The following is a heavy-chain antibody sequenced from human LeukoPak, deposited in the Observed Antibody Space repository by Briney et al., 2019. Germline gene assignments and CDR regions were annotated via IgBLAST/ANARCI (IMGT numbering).Heavy chain of an antibody. CDR2: ISGSGGST. D-gene: IGHD6-13*01. CDR1: GFTFSSYA. J-gene: IGHJ4*02. V-gene: IGHV3-23*01. CDR3: AKECKTYSSSWCVDY. Sequence: GRSLRLSCAASGFTFSSYAMHWVRQAPGKGLEWVSAISGSGGSTYYADSVKGRFTISRDNSKNTLYLQMNSLRAEDTAVYYCAKECKTYSSSWCVDYWGQGTLVTVSS.